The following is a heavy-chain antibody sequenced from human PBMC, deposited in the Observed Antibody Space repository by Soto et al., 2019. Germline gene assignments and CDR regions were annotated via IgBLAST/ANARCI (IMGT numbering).Heavy chain of an antibody. V-gene: IGHV4-30-4*01. D-gene: IGHD3-10*01. Sequence: QVQLQESGPGLVEPSQTLSLTCTVSGGSISSGDYYWTWIRQPPGKGLEWIGYIYYTGSTYYNPSLKSRLTISLDMSRTQFSLWLTSVAAADTAVYYCASGSSSLRFDPWGQGTLVTVSS. CDR3: ASGSSSLRFDP. CDR1: GGSISSGDYY. CDR2: IYYTGST. J-gene: IGHJ5*02.